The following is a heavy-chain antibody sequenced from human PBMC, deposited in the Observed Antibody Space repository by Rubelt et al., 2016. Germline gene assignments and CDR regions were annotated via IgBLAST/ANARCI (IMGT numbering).Heavy chain of an antibody. V-gene: IGHV1-2*02. D-gene: IGHD1-26*01. Sequence: QVQLVQSGAEVKKPGASVKVSCKASGYTFTGYYMHWVRQAPGQGLEWMGWINPNSGGTNYAQNLQGSVTMTREPSISTAYMELSRLRSADTAVYYCASSSGSYYSLDYWGQGTLVTVSS. CDR3: ASSSGSYYSLDY. CDR1: GYTFTGYY. CDR2: INPNSGGT. J-gene: IGHJ4*02.